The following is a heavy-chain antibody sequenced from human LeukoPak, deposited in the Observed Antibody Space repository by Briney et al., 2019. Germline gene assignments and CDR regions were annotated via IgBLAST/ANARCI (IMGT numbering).Heavy chain of an antibody. CDR1: GFTFSSYG. Sequence: GGSLRLSCAASGFTFSSYGMHWVRQAPGKGLEWVAVIWYDGSNKYYADSVKGRFTISRDNSKNTLYLQMNSLRDEDTAVYYCARDTYGSGSPSPFYYYYGMDVWGQGTTVTVSS. CDR2: IWYDGSNK. CDR3: ARDTYGSGSPSPFYYYYGMDV. D-gene: IGHD3-10*01. J-gene: IGHJ6*02. V-gene: IGHV3-33*01.